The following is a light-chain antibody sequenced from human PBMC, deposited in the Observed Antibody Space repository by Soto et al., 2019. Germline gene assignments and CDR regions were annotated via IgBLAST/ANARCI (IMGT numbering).Light chain of an antibody. CDR2: EGS. Sequence: QSALTQPASVSGSPGQSITISCTGTSSDVGGYNLVSWYQQHPGKAPKLMVYEGSMRPSGVSSRFSASTSGNTASLTISGLQAEDEAHYYCCSYAGSSTFLVLFGGGTKLTVL. CDR1: SSDVGGYNL. V-gene: IGLV2-23*03. CDR3: CSYAGSSTFLVL. J-gene: IGLJ2*01.